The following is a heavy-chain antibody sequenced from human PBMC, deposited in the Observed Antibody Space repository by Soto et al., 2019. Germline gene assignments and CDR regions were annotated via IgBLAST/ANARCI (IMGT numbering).Heavy chain of an antibody. J-gene: IGHJ4*02. CDR1: GFTFSSYW. CDR2: ITSDGSSP. Sequence: EVQLVESGGGLVQPGGSLRLSCAASGFTFSSYWMHWVRQAPGKGLEWVSRITSDGSSPTYADSVRGRFTISRDNAKNTLYLQMNSLRAEDTAVYYCARPTSLGGNPFDYWGQGPLVTVSS. D-gene: IGHD1-26*01. V-gene: IGHV3-74*01. CDR3: ARPTSLGGNPFDY.